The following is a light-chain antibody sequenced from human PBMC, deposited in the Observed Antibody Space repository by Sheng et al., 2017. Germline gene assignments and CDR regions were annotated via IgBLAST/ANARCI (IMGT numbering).Light chain of an antibody. V-gene: IGKV1-33*01. J-gene: IGKJ3*01. CDR3: QQYDSFPLT. CDR1: QDIRDY. Sequence: DIQMTQSPSSLPASVGDRVTITCQASQDIRDYLNWYQHKPGKAPKLLIYDASNLEIGVPSRFSGGGSGTHYTFSISSLQPEDVATYYCQQYDSFPLTFGPGTKVEIK. CDR2: DAS.